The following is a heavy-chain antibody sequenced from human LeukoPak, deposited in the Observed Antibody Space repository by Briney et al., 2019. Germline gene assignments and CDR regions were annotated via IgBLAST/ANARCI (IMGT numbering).Heavy chain of an antibody. D-gene: IGHD2-2*02. CDR1: GGSLSSYY. V-gene: IGHV4-59*01. CDR2: IYYSGST. CDR3: ARDGSTIPPGY. Sequence: SETLSLTCTVSGGSLSSYYWSWIRQPPGKGLEWIGYIYYSGSTNYNPSLKSRVTISVDTSKNQFSLKLSSVTAADTAVYYCARDGSTIPPGYWGQGTLVTVSS. J-gene: IGHJ4*02.